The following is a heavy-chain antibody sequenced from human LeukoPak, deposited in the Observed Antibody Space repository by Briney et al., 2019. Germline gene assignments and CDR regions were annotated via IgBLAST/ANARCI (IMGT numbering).Heavy chain of an antibody. CDR1: GFTFSSYA. Sequence: PGGSLRLSCAASGFTFSSYAMSWVRQAPGKGLEWVSAISGSGGSTYYADSVKGRFTISRDNSKNTLYLQLNSLRAEDTAVYYCAKKFSSGSQLFDYWGQGTLVTVSS. J-gene: IGHJ4*02. CDR3: AKKFSSGSQLFDY. V-gene: IGHV3-23*01. CDR2: ISGSGGST. D-gene: IGHD6-19*01.